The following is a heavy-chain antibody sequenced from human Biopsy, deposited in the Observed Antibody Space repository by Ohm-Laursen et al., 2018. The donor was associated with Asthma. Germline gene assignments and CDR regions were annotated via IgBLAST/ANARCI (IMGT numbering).Heavy chain of an antibody. J-gene: IGHJ4*02. V-gene: IGHV3-30*18. D-gene: IGHD5-12*01. CDR2: ISYDGNHK. CDR3: AKRRGYSGHDNDY. CDR1: GFMFRSFG. Sequence: SLRLSCAASGFMFRSFGMHWVRQAPGKGLEWVSVISYDGNHKFYEDPVKGRFTISRDNSKNTLYLQMNSLRTEDTAVYYCAKRRGYSGHDNDYWGQGTLVIVSS.